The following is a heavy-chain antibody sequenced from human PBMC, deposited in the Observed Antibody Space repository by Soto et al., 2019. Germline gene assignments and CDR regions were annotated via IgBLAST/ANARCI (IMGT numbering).Heavy chain of an antibody. CDR2: IDPNSGGT. CDR3: ARVVNVLRFLEWNYYFDY. Sequence: GASVKVSCKASGYTFTGYYMHWVRQAPGQGLEWMGWIDPNSGGTNYAQKFRGRVTMTRDTSISTAYMELSRLRSDDTAVYYCARVVNVLRFLEWNYYFDYWGQGTLVTVSS. J-gene: IGHJ4*02. D-gene: IGHD3-3*01. V-gene: IGHV1-2*02. CDR1: GYTFTGYY.